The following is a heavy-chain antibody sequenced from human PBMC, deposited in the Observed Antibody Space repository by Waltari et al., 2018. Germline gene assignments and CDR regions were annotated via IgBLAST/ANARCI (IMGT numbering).Heavy chain of an antibody. D-gene: IGHD3-3*01. V-gene: IGHV3-73*01. Sequence: EVQLVESGGGFVQPGGSLKLSCAASGFTFSGSALHWVRQASGKGLEWVGRIRSKANSYATAYAASVKGRFTISRDDSKNTAYLQMNSLKTEDTAVYYCTTIFGVPPAMWGQGTLVTVSS. CDR3: TTIFGVPPAM. CDR1: GFTFSGSA. J-gene: IGHJ4*02. CDR2: IRSKANSYAT.